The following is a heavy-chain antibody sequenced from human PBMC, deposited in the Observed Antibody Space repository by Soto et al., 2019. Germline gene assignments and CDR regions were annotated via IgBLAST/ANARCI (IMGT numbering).Heavy chain of an antibody. Sequence: PSETLSLTCTVSGGSISSGGYYWSWIRQHPGKGLEWIGYIYYSGSTYYNPSLKSRVTISVDTSKNQFSLKLSSVTAADKAVYYCARYTAMDIMEFDYWGQGTLVTVSS. CDR3: ARYTAMDIMEFDY. CDR1: GGSISSGGYY. CDR2: IYYSGST. D-gene: IGHD5-12*01. V-gene: IGHV4-31*03. J-gene: IGHJ4*02.